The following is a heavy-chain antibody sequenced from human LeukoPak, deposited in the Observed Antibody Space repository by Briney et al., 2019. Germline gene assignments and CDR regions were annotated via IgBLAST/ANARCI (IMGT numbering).Heavy chain of an antibody. CDR3: ARVPQLGHGNFDY. J-gene: IGHJ4*02. V-gene: IGHV3-21*01. D-gene: IGHD6-13*01. Sequence: GGSLRLSCAASGFTFSSYSMNWVRQAPGKGLEGVSSISSSSSYIYYADSVKGRFTISRDNAKNSLYLQMNSLRAEDTAVYYCARVPQLGHGNFDYWGQGTLVTVSS. CDR1: GFTFSSYS. CDR2: ISSSSSYI.